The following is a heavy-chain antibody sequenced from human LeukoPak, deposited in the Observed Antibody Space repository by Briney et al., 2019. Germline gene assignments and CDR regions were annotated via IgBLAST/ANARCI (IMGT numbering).Heavy chain of an antibody. Sequence: GGSLRLSCAASGFTFSSYAMHWVRQDPGKGLEWVAVISYDGSNKYYADSVKGRFTISRDNSKNTLYLQMNSLRAEDTAVYYCARDASGYYYDPSYYFDYWGQGTLVTVSS. CDR3: ARDASGYYYDPSYYFDY. J-gene: IGHJ4*02. CDR1: GFTFSSYA. V-gene: IGHV3-30-3*01. D-gene: IGHD3-22*01. CDR2: ISYDGSNK.